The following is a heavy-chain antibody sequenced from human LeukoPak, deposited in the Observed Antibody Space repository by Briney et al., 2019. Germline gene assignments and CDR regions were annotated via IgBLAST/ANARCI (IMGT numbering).Heavy chain of an antibody. CDR2: IYYSGST. CDR3: ARLGGGSSWYADY. Sequence: SETLSLTCTVSGGSISSSSYYWGWIRRPPGKGLEWIGSIYYSGSTYYNPSLKSRVTISVDTSKNQFSLKLSSVTAADTAVYYCARLGGGSSWYADYWGQGTLVTVSS. CDR1: GGSISSSSYY. V-gene: IGHV4-39*01. D-gene: IGHD6-13*01. J-gene: IGHJ4*02.